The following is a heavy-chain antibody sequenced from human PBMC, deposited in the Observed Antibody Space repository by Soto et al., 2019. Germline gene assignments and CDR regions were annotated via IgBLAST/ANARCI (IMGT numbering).Heavy chain of an antibody. D-gene: IGHD6-19*01. J-gene: IGHJ1*01. V-gene: IGHV1-3*01. CDR3: SRDSSGWRSNFQY. Sequence: ASVKVSCKASGYTFMRYTMHWVRQAPGQRLEWMGWINADSGNTEYSQKFQGRLTITRDISASTVYMELSSLRSEDTAVYYCSRDSSGWRSNFQYWGQGTLVTVS. CDR2: INADSGNT. CDR1: GYTFMRYT.